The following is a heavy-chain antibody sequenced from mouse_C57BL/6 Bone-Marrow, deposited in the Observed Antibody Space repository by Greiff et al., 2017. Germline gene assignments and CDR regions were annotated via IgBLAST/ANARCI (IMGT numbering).Heavy chain of an antibody. J-gene: IGHJ3*01. CDR1: GYTFTSYW. V-gene: IGHV1-72*01. CDR2: IDPNSGGT. D-gene: IGHD2-4*01. CDR3: ASSWADTQLRRVFAY. Sequence: QVQLQQPGAELVKPGASVKLSCKASGYTFTSYWMHWVKQRPGRGLEWIGRIDPNSGGTKYTEKFKSKATLTVDTPSSTAYRQLSSLTSEDSAVYYCASSWADTQLRRVFAYWGQGTLVTVSA.